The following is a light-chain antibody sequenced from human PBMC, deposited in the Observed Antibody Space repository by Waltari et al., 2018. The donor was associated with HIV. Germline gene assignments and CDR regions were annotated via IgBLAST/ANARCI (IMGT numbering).Light chain of an antibody. Sequence: QSALTQPASVSGSPGQSITISCTGTRSTVGSDDLVSWYQQHPGEAPKLIIYEVTKRPSGVSNLFSGSKSGNTASLTISGLQAEDEADYYCCSCPRSVIRYVFGTGTKVTVL. CDR3: CSCPRSVIRYV. J-gene: IGLJ1*01. V-gene: IGLV2-23*02. CDR1: RSTVGSDDL. CDR2: EVT.